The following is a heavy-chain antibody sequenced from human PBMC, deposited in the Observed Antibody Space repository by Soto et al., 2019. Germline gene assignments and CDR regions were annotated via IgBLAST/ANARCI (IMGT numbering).Heavy chain of an antibody. CDR3: ARDPMVRGVIIRTNWFDP. Sequence: ALVKVACKTSGYTFTTYYVRWVRQATGQGLEWMGKIDPSSGSTNYAQKFQGRVTMTTDTSTSTAYMELRGLRSDDTAVYYCARDPMVRGVIIRTNWFDPWGQGTLVTVSS. D-gene: IGHD3-10*01. CDR1: GYTFTTYY. CDR2: IDPSSGST. V-gene: IGHV1-46*01. J-gene: IGHJ5*02.